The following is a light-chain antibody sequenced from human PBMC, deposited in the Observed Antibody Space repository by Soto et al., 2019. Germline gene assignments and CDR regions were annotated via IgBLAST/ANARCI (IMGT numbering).Light chain of an antibody. J-gene: IGKJ1*01. CDR3: QQRFSTPRT. CDR1: QTISTY. V-gene: IGKV1-39*01. Sequence: DIQMTQSPSPLSASVGDRVTITYRASQTISTYLNWYQQKPGKAPKLLIYGASSLQSGVPSRFSGSGSGTDFTLTISSLQPEDFGTYYCQQRFSTPRTFGQGTKVDIK. CDR2: GAS.